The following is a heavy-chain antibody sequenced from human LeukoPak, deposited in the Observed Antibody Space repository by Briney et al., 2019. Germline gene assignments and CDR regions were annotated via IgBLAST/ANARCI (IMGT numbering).Heavy chain of an antibody. CDR1: GFTFTNYW. J-gene: IGHJ4*02. CDR2: IKHDGSEK. CDR3: VRALGCSSADY. V-gene: IGHV3-7*01. Sequence: GGSLRLSCAASGFTFTNYWMSWVRQAPGKGLEWVANIKHDGSEKYYVDSVEGRFTISRDNAENSLSLQMNSLRGEDTAVYYCVRALGCSSADYWGQGTLVTVSS. D-gene: IGHD6-6*01.